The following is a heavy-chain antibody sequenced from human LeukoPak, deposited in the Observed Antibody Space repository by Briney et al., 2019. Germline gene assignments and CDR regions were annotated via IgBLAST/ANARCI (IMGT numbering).Heavy chain of an antibody. Sequence: GGSLRLSCAASGFTFSDYYMSWIRQAPGKGLEWVSYISSSSSHTNYADSVKGRFTISRDNAKNSLYLQMNSLRAEDTAVYYCAGVGRYTYGLYWGQGTLVTVSS. D-gene: IGHD5-18*01. CDR2: ISSSSSHT. J-gene: IGHJ4*02. V-gene: IGHV3-11*06. CDR1: GFTFSDYY. CDR3: AGVGRYTYGLY.